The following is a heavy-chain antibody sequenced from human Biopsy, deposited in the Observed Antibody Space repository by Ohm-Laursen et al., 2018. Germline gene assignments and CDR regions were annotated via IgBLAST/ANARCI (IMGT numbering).Heavy chain of an antibody. V-gene: IGHV4-39*01. J-gene: IGHJ4*02. CDR2: VYHSGTT. Sequence: SETLSLTCTVVSGGSPFTDSITRYYWAWIRQPPGKGLEWIGSVYHSGTTYYSPSLKSRVTISVDTSKNQLSLKVTSVTAADTAAYYCARHDGNGPFALDSWGQGTLVTVSS. CDR3: ARHDGNGPFALDS. CDR1: GGSPFTDSITRYY. D-gene: IGHD5-24*01.